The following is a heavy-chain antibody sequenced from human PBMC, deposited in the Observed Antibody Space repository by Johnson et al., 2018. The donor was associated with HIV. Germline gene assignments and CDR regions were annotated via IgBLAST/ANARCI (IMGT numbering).Heavy chain of an antibody. V-gene: IGHV3-30*04. CDR1: GFTFSSSA. J-gene: IGHJ3*02. CDR3: AKVQGFRRAFDI. D-gene: IGHD2-15*01. Sequence: QVQLVESGGGVVQPGRSLRLSCAASGFTFSSSAMHWVRQAPGKGLEWVAVIWYDGSNKYYADSVKGRFTISRDNSKNTLYLQMNSLRAEDTAVYYCAKVQGFRRAFDIWGQGTMVTVSS. CDR2: IWYDGSNK.